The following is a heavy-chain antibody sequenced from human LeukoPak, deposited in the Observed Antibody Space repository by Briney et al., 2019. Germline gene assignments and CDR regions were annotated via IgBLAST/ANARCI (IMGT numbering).Heavy chain of an antibody. CDR1: GGSISTSNW. V-gene: IGHV4/OR15-8*01. CDR3: ARDGRRCRFHY. D-gene: IGHD2-15*01. CDR2: IYHSGTT. Sequence: SETLSLTCVGSGGSISTSNWWRWVRQPPGKGLEWIGEIYHSGTTNYNPSLKSRVTISVDKSKNQFSLNLISVTAADTAVYYCARDGRRCRFHYWGQGTLVTVSS. J-gene: IGHJ4*02.